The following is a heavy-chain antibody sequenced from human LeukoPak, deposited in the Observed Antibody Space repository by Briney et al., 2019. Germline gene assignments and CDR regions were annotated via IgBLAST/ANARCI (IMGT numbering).Heavy chain of an antibody. CDR1: GFTFDDYA. J-gene: IGHJ4*02. D-gene: IGHD2-15*01. V-gene: IGHV3-9*03. CDR2: ISWNSGSI. Sequence: PGRSLRLSCAASGFTFDDYAMHWVRQAPGKGLEWVSGISWNSGSIGYADSVKGRFTISRDNAKNSLYLQMNGLRAEDMALYYCAKDTCSGGSCYSSFDYWGQGTLVTVSS. CDR3: AKDTCSGGSCYSSFDY.